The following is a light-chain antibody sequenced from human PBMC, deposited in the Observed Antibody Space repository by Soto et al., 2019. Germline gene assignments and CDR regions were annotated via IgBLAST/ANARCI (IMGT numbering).Light chain of an antibody. J-gene: IGKJ4*01. Sequence: DIQLTQSPSFLSASVGDRVTITCRASQGISSYLAWYQQRPGKAPKLLIYAASTLQSGVPSRFSGSGSGTEFTLTISSLQPEDFANYYCQQLNSYPLTFGGGTTVEIK. V-gene: IGKV1-9*01. CDR3: QQLNSYPLT. CDR2: AAS. CDR1: QGISSY.